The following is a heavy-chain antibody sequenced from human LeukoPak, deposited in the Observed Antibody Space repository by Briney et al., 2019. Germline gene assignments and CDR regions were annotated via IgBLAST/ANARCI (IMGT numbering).Heavy chain of an antibody. J-gene: IGHJ4*02. Sequence: SETLCLTCAVYGGSFSGYYWDWIRQPPGKGLEWIGSIYYSGSTYYNPSLKSRVTISVDTSKNQFSLKLSSVTAADTAVYYCATGDRYSHALDYWGQGTLVAVSS. CDR3: ATGDRYSHALDY. CDR2: IYYSGST. D-gene: IGHD5-18*01. CDR1: GGSFSGYY. V-gene: IGHV4-39*01.